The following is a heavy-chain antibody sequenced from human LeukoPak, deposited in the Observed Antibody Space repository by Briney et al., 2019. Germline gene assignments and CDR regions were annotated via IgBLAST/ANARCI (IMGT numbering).Heavy chain of an antibody. CDR2: ISNGNT. V-gene: IGHV3-23*01. CDR3: VREAGPCGSFCLKTNWFDP. D-gene: IGHD2-21*01. Sequence: HPGRSLRLSCAASGFPFTNHAISCVRQPPGKGLEWVSAISNGNTYYADSVRGRFTISRDDSKNMVYLQMNSLRDEDTALYYCVREAGPCGSFCLKTNWFDPWGQGTLVTVSS. CDR1: GFPFTNHA. J-gene: IGHJ5*02.